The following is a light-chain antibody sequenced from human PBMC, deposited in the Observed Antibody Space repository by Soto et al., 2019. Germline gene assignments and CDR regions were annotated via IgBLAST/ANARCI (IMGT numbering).Light chain of an antibody. Sequence: DIQMTQSPSSVSASVGDRVTITCRASQGISTYLGWYQQKPGKAPKSLIYSASSLQSGVPSKFIRVGSGTEFTLTITDMQPDDFATYYCQQYYRYPWTFGQGTKVEI. CDR2: SAS. J-gene: IGKJ1*01. CDR1: QGISTY. V-gene: IGKV1-16*02. CDR3: QQYYRYPWT.